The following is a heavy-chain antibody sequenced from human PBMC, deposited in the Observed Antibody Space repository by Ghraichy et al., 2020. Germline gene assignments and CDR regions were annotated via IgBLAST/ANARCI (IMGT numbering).Heavy chain of an antibody. CDR3: AGRGGDYPYYYYGMDV. J-gene: IGHJ6*02. D-gene: IGHD4-17*01. V-gene: IGHV3-7*01. Sequence: GGSLRLSCAASGFTFSSYWMSWVRQAPGKGLEWVANIKQDGSEKYYVDSVKGRFTISRDNAKNSLYLQMNSLRAEDTAVYYCAGRGGDYPYYYYGMDVWGQGTTVTVSS. CDR2: IKQDGSEK. CDR1: GFTFSSYW.